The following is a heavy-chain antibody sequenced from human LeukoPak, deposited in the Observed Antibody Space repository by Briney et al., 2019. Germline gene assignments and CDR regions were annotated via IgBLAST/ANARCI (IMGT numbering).Heavy chain of an antibody. Sequence: SVKVSCKASGGTFSSYTISWVRQAPGQGLEWMGRIIPILGIANYAQKFQGRVTITTDKSTSTAYMELSSLRSEDTAVYYCARDGLDGYSYGSLDYWGQGTLVTVSS. CDR2: IIPILGIA. D-gene: IGHD5-18*01. CDR1: GGTFSSYT. J-gene: IGHJ4*02. CDR3: ARDGLDGYSYGSLDY. V-gene: IGHV1-69*04.